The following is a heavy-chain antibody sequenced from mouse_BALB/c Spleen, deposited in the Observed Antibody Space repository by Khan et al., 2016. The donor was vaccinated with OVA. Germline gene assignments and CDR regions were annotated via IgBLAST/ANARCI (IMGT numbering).Heavy chain of an antibody. CDR3: ASLYAMDY. V-gene: IGHV5-6-5*01. CDR1: GFTFSRYA. J-gene: IGHJ4*01. Sequence: EVQLQESGGGLVKPGGSLKLSCAASGFTFSRYAMSWVRQTPEKRLEWVASISSGGSSYYPDSVKGRFTISRDNARNILYLQMSSLRSEDTAMYYCASLYAMDYWGQGTSVTVSS. CDR2: ISSGGSS.